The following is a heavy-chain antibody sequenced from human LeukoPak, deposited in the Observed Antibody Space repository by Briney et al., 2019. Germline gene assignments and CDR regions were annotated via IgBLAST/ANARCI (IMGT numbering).Heavy chain of an antibody. D-gene: IGHD1-1*01. J-gene: IGHJ4*02. CDR3: AKEDPHTYNFYF. CDR2: LKSSGDTT. V-gene: IGHV1-46*01. Sequence: ASVKVSCKPSGYTFTSYHMLWVRQAPGHGLEWVGILKSSGDTTVYAQKFQGRVTVTRDTSTSTVYMELSSLSSEDTAVYYCAKEDPHTYNFYFWGPGTLV. CDR1: GYTFTSYH.